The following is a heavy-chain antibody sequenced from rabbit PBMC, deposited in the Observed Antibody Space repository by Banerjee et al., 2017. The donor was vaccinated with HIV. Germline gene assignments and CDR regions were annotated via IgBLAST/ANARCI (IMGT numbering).Heavy chain of an antibody. CDR3: ARGDDGDPSDGYALSL. Sequence: QEQLVESRGGLVQPGESLTLSCKASGFSLSNKYVMCWVRQAPGMGLEWIACINTSSGNTVYATWAKGRFTISKTSWTTVTLQITSLTAADMATYFCARGDDGDPSDGYALSLWGPGTLVTVS. D-gene: IGHD6-1*01. V-gene: IGHV1S45*01. J-gene: IGHJ4*01. CDR2: INTSSGNT. CDR1: GFSLSNKYV.